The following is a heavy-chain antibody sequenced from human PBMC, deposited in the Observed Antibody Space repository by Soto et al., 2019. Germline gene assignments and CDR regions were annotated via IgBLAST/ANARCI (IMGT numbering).Heavy chain of an antibody. Sequence: QVHLVQYGAEVKKPGASVKVSCKGSSYGFTTYGIIWVRQAPGQGLEWMAWINAHNGNTNYAQKLQGRVTVTRDTSTITAYMELRSLRSDDTAVYYCARGRYGDYWGQGALVTVSS. CDR3: ARGRYGDY. V-gene: IGHV1-18*01. CDR1: SYGFTTYG. D-gene: IGHD1-1*01. J-gene: IGHJ4*02. CDR2: INAHNGNT.